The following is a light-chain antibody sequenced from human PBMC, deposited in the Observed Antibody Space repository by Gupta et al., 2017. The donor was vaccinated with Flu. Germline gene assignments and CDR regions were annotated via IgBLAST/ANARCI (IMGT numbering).Light chain of an antibody. CDR3: QQDNSYPYI. Sequence: IQLTQSPSTLSASVGDRVTITCRASQSISSWLAWYQQKPGKAPKLLIYKASSLESGVPSRFSGSGSGTEFTLTISSLQPDDFATYYCQQDNSYPYIFGQGTKLEIK. CDR1: QSISSW. V-gene: IGKV1-5*03. CDR2: KAS. J-gene: IGKJ2*01.